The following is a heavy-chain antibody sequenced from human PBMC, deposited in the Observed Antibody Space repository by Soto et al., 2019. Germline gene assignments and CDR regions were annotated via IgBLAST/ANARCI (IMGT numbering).Heavy chain of an antibody. D-gene: IGHD6-6*01. CDR3: ARCSSSRPRYYYYYYMDV. CDR1: GGSISSGGYY. Sequence: SETLSLTCTVSGGSISSGGYYWGWIRQPPGKGLEWIGSIYYSGSTYYNPSLKSRVTISVDTSKNQFSLKLSSVTAADTAVYYCARCSSSRPRYYYYYYMDVWGKGTTVTVSS. CDR2: IYYSGST. J-gene: IGHJ6*03. V-gene: IGHV4-39*01.